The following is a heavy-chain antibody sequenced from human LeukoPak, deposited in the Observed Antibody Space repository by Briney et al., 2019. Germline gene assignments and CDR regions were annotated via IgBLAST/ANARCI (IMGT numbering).Heavy chain of an antibody. Sequence: ASVKVSCKASGYTFTSYGVSWVRQAPGQGLEWMGWINPNSGGTNYAQKFQGRVTMTRDTSISTAYMELSRLRSDDTAVYYCARTLQWLVPGLIDYWGQGTLVTVSS. J-gene: IGHJ4*02. D-gene: IGHD6-19*01. V-gene: IGHV1-2*02. CDR3: ARTLQWLVPGLIDY. CDR1: GYTFTSYG. CDR2: INPNSGGT.